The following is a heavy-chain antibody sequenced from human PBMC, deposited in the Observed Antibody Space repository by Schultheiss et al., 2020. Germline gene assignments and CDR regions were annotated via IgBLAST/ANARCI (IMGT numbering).Heavy chain of an antibody. CDR2: IYSCGST. CDR3: ARDGDYYDSSVY. D-gene: IGHD3-22*01. CDR1: GFTVSSNY. Sequence: GGSLRLSCAASGFTVSSNYMSWVRQAPGKGLEWVSVIYSCGSTYYADSVKGRFTISRDNSKNTLYLQMNSLRAEDTAVYYCARDGDYYDSSVYWGQGTLVTVSS. J-gene: IGHJ4*02. V-gene: IGHV3-66*03.